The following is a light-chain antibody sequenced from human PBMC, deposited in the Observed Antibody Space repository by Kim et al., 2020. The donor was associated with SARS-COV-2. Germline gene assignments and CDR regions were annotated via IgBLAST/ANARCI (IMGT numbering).Light chain of an antibody. CDR3: NPRDSSGNHVV. CDR2: GKN. V-gene: IGLV3-19*01. J-gene: IGLJ2*01. CDR1: SLRSYY. Sequence: SSELTQDPAVSVALGQTVRITCQGDSLRSYYASWYQQKPGRAPVLVIYGKNNRPSGIPDRFSGSSSGNTASLTITGAQAEDEADYYCNPRDSSGNHVVFG.